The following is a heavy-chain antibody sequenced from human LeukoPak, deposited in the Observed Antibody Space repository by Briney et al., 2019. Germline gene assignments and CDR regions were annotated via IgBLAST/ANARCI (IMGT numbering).Heavy chain of an antibody. V-gene: IGHV3-48*01. Sequence: PGGSLRLSCAASGFTVSSYSMNWVRRAPGKGLEWVSYISSSSSTIYYADSVKGRFTISRDNAKNSLYLQMNSLRAEDTAVYYCARDVIPAAIAGYYFDYWGQGTLVTVSS. J-gene: IGHJ4*02. CDR3: ARDVIPAAIAGYYFDY. CDR2: ISSSSSTI. D-gene: IGHD2-2*01. CDR1: GFTVSSYS.